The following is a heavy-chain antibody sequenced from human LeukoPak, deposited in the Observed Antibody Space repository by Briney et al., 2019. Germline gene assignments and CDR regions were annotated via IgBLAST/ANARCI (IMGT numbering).Heavy chain of an antibody. CDR3: ARHIEGLEMATLDV. V-gene: IGHV4-34*01. CDR2: INHSGST. J-gene: IGHJ6*02. D-gene: IGHD5-24*01. CDR1: GGSFSGYY. Sequence: PSKTLSLTCAVYGGSFSGYYWSWIRQPPGKGLEWIGEINHSGSTNYNPSLKSRVTISVDTSKNQFSLKLSSVTAADTAVYYCARHIEGLEMATLDVWGQGTTVTVSS.